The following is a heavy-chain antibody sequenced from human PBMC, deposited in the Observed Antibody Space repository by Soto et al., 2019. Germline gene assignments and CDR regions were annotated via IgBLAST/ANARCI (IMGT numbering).Heavy chain of an antibody. J-gene: IGHJ4*01. Sequence: QLQLQESGPGLMKPSETLSLTCTVSGGSISGSSYYWCWVRQSPGKGWEWIGTISYSGTTSYNPSLKSRATVSVETSHDPSALRLSSVTDANTAVYYCATADYGVALEPRGQGTLVTVSS. CDR3: ATADYGVALEP. CDR2: ISYSGTT. D-gene: IGHD4-17*01. CDR1: GGSISGSSYY. V-gene: IGHV4-39*01.